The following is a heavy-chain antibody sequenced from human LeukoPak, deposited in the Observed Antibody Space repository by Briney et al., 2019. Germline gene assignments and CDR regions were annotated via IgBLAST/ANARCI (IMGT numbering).Heavy chain of an antibody. CDR3: ARGRQASSGSYDAFDI. J-gene: IGHJ3*02. V-gene: IGHV4-39*07. Sequence: PSETLSLTCPVSGGSISSSSYYWGWIRQPPGKGLEWIGRIYTSGSTSYNPSLRSRATMPVDTSKNQFSLKLSSVTAADTAVYYCARGRQASSGSYDAFDIWGQGTMVIVSS. CDR1: GGSISSSSYY. D-gene: IGHD1-26*01. CDR2: IYTSGST.